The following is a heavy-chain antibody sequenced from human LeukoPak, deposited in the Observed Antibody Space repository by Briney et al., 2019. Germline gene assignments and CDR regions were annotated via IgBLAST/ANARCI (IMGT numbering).Heavy chain of an antibody. CDR2: IYYSGST. V-gene: IGHV4-39*01. D-gene: IGHD3-22*01. Sequence: SETLSLTCTVSGGSISSSSYYWGWIRQPPGKGLEWIGSIYYSGSTYYNPSLKSRVTISVDTSKNQFSLKLSSVTAADTAVYYCAVDDSSGYFDYWGQGTLVSVSS. J-gene: IGHJ4*02. CDR1: GGSISSSSYY. CDR3: AVDDSSGYFDY.